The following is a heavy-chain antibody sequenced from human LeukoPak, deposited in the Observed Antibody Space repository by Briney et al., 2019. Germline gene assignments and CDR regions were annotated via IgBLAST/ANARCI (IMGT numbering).Heavy chain of an antibody. CDR1: GFTFSSYA. D-gene: IGHD3-3*01. V-gene: IGHV3-23*01. J-gene: IGHJ4*02. CDR3: AREGSTPYYDFWSAHSWPVDY. Sequence: GGSLRLSCAASGFTFSSYAMSWVRQAPGKGLEWVSAISGSGGSTYYADSVKGRFTISRDNSKNTLYLQMNSLRAEDTAVYYCAREGSTPYYDFWSAHSWPVDYWGQGTLVTVSS. CDR2: ISGSGGST.